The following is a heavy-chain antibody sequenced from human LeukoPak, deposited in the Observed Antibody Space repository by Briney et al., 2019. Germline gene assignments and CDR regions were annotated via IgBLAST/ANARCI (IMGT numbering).Heavy chain of an antibody. V-gene: IGHV1-8*01. CDR2: MNPNSGNA. D-gene: IGHD3-9*01. Sequence: GASVTVSCKASGYTFTSYDINWVRQATGQGLDGMGRMNPNSGNAGYAQKFQSRVTMTKNTSISTAYMELSSLRSEDTAVYYCAIYDILTGFRAFDIWGQGTMVTVSS. CDR1: GYTFTSYD. CDR3: AIYDILTGFRAFDI. J-gene: IGHJ3*02.